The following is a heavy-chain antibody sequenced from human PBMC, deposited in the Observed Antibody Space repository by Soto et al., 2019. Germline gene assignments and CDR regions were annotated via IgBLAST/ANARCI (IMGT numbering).Heavy chain of an antibody. D-gene: IGHD3-10*01. Sequence: SETLSLTCTVSGGSINSGDYSWTWVRQPPGKGLEWIGYIYHTGTTYYNMSLKSRVTISVDRSKNQFSLKLSSVTAADTAVYYCARLHYGSGSYYRAYYYYGMDVWGQGTTVTVSS. CDR2: IYHTGTT. V-gene: IGHV4-30-2*01. J-gene: IGHJ6*02. CDR3: ARLHYGSGSYYRAYYYYGMDV. CDR1: GGSINSGDYS.